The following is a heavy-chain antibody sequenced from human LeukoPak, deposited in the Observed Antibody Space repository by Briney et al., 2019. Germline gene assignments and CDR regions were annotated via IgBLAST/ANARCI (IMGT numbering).Heavy chain of an antibody. Sequence: GGSLRLSCAASIFTFSNAWMSWVRQAPGKGLEWVGCIKRKTDGGTTEYAAPVKGRFTISRDDSKNTLYLQMNSLKSEDTAVYYCTTESAPNYYDSSGYGYWGQGTLVTVSS. V-gene: IGHV3-15*01. CDR2: IKRKTDGGTT. CDR3: TTESAPNYYDSSGYGY. D-gene: IGHD3-22*01. J-gene: IGHJ4*02. CDR1: IFTFSNAW.